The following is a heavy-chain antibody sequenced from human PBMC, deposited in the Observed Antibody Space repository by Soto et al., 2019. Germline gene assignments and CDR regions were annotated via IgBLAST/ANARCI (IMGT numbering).Heavy chain of an antibody. D-gene: IGHD3-16*01. V-gene: IGHV3-30*14. CDR3: ARNLRLGSSVGFNAFSDDAFDV. CDR1: GFPFGSRA. Sequence: QLVESGGGVVRPGTSLILSCTASGFPFGSRAMHWVRQAPEKGLEWVAIISYDGKSYYYSAPVKGRFFISRNNYQKTLYIQMISLTTEDTSLYYCARNLRLGSSVGFNAFSDDAFDVWGRGTMVTVSS. CDR2: ISYDGKSY. J-gene: IGHJ3*01.